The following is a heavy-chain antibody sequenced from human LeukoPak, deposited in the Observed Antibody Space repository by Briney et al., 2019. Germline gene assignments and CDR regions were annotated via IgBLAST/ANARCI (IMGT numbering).Heavy chain of an antibody. D-gene: IGHD2-8*02. CDR2: ISYDGSNK. J-gene: IGHJ4*02. Sequence: PGRSLRLSCAASGFTFSSYGMHWVRQAPGKGLEWVAVISYDGSNKYYADSVKGRFTISRDNSKSTLYLQMNSLRAEDTAVYYCARALPIQLTWWYFDYWGQGTLVTVSS. CDR3: ARALPIQLTWWYFDY. CDR1: GFTFSSYG. V-gene: IGHV3-30*03.